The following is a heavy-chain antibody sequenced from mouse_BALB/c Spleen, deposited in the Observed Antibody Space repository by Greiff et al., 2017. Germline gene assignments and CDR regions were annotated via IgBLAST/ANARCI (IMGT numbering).Heavy chain of an antibody. CDR2: INPSNGGT. V-gene: IGHV1S81*02. D-gene: IGHD3-3*01. Sequence: QVQLQQSGAELVKPGASVKLSCKASGYTFTSYYMYWVKQRPGQGLEWIGEINPSNGGTNFNEKFKSKATLTVDKSSSTAYMQLSSLTSEDSAVYYCTREVLGIFDYWGQGTTLTVSS. CDR3: TREVLGIFDY. J-gene: IGHJ2*01. CDR1: GYTFTSYY.